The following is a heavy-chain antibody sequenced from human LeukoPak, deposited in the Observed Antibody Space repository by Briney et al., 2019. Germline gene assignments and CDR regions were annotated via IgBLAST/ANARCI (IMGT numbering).Heavy chain of an antibody. J-gene: IGHJ4*02. CDR1: GGSFSGYY. D-gene: IGHD4-11*01. V-gene: IGHV4-34*01. CDR3: ARLPSNY. CDR2: INHSGST. Sequence: SETLSLTCAVYGGSFSGYYWSWIRQPPGKGLEWIGEINHSGSTNYNPSLKSRVTISVDTSKNQFSLKLSSVTAADTAVYYCARLPSNYWGQGTLVTVSS.